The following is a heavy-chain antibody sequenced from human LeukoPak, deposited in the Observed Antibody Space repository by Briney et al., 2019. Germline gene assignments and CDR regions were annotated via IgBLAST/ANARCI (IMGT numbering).Heavy chain of an antibody. J-gene: IGHJ4*02. V-gene: IGHV3-21*01. Sequence: GGSLRLSCAASGFTFSSYSMYWVRQAPGRGLEWVSSISSSSSYIYYADSVKGRFTISRDNAKNSLYLQMNSLRAEDTAVYYCARDPAYYFDYWGQGTLVTVSS. CDR2: ISSSSSYI. CDR1: GFTFSSYS. CDR3: ARDPAYYFDY.